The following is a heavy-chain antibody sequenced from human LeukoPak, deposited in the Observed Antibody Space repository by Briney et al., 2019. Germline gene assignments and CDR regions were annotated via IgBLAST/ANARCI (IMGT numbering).Heavy chain of an antibody. CDR3: AREKSHGAPGHCDY. CDR2: INYSGNT. Sequence: KPSETLSLTCSLSGGSMSGFYWTWIRQAPGKGLQWLGFINYSGNTKSNPSLKSRVTISIDTSKNHFSLNLASVTAADTAVYYCAREKSHGAPGHCDYWGQGTPVTVSS. V-gene: IGHV4-59*01. J-gene: IGHJ4*02. CDR1: GGSMSGFY.